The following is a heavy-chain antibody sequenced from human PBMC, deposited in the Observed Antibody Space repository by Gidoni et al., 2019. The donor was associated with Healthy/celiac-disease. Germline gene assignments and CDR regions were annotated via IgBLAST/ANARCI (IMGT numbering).Heavy chain of an antibody. V-gene: IGHV3-33*01. J-gene: IGHJ1*01. D-gene: IGHD2-15*01. Sequence: QVQLVEYGGGVVQPGRSLRLSCAASGFTFSSYGMHWVRQAPGKGLEWVAVIWYDGSNKYYADSVKGRFTISRDNSKNTLYLQMNSLRAEDTAVYYCAREYCSGGSCYSYFQHWGQGTLVTVSS. CDR3: AREYCSGGSCYSYFQH. CDR1: GFTFSSYG. CDR2: IWYDGSNK.